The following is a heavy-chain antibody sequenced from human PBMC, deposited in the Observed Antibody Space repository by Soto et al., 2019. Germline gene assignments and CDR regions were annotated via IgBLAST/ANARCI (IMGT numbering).Heavy chain of an antibody. CDR3: TREVQPGVRREYDY. CDR2: IDSGGSRT. Sequence: EAHLVESGGGLVKPGGSLRLSCEASAFTFGSHTMNWVRQAPGKGLEWVSSIDSGGSRTFYADTVKGRFTISRDNAKXXXXXXXXXXXXEDTAVYFCTREVQPGVRREYDYWGQGTLVTVSS. D-gene: IGHD1-1*01. J-gene: IGHJ4*02. CDR1: AFTFGSHT. V-gene: IGHV3-21*01.